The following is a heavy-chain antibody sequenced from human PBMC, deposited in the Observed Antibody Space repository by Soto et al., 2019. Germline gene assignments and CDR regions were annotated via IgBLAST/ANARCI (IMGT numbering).Heavy chain of an antibody. D-gene: IGHD3-3*01. CDR2: INPNSGGT. CDR1: GYTFTGYY. J-gene: IGHJ4*02. CDR3: ARGFVNDFWSGYCSY. Sequence: QVQLVQSGAEVKKPGASVKVSCKASGYTFTGYYMHWVRQAPGQGLEWMGWINPNSGGTNYAQKFQGRVTMTRDTSISTAYMELSRLRSDDTAVYYCARGFVNDFWSGYCSYWGQGTLVTVSP. V-gene: IGHV1-2*02.